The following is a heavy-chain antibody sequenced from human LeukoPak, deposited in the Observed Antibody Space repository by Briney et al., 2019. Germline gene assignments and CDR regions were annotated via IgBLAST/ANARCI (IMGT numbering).Heavy chain of an antibody. V-gene: IGHV3-7*01. Sequence: GGSLRLSCEGSGFIFRDFYMTWVRQAPGTGLEWVATINQDGSAEYYVDSVKGRFTMSGDNAKNSVYLQMDSLRAEETAVYYCARSVGAGNNYFYYGMDVWGQGTTVTVSS. D-gene: IGHD1-26*01. CDR2: INQDGSAE. J-gene: IGHJ6*02. CDR1: GFIFRDFY. CDR3: ARSVGAGNNYFYYGMDV.